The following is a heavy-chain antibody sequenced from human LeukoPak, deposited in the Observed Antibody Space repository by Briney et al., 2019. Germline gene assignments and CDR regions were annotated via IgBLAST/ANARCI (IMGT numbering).Heavy chain of an antibody. Sequence: PSETLSLTCTVSGGSISSYYWSWIRQPPGKGLEWIGYIYYSGSTYYNPSLKSRVTISVDTSKNQFSLKLSSVTAADTAVYYCARGNGIVVVPAAEDWGQGTLVTVSS. CDR2: IYYSGST. J-gene: IGHJ4*02. CDR3: ARGNGIVVVPAAED. D-gene: IGHD2-2*01. CDR1: GGSISSYY. V-gene: IGHV4-59*08.